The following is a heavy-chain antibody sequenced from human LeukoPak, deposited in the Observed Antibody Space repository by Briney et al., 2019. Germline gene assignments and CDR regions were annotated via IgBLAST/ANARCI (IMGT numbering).Heavy chain of an antibody. CDR3: ARGSIVGATNYYFDY. D-gene: IGHD1-26*01. Sequence: GGSLRLSCAASGFTFSSYWMTWVRQPPGKGLEWVSSISSSSSYIYYADSVKGRFTISRDNAKNSLYLQMNSLRAEDTAVYYCARGSIVGATNYYFDYWGQGTLVTVSS. V-gene: IGHV3-21*01. CDR2: ISSSSSYI. CDR1: GFTFSSYW. J-gene: IGHJ4*02.